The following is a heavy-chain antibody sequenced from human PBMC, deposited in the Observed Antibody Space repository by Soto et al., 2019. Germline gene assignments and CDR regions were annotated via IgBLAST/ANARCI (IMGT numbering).Heavy chain of an antibody. Sequence: QLQLQESGPGLVKPSETLSLTCTVSGGSISSSSYYWGWIRQPPGKGLEWIGSIYYSGSTYYNPSLKSRVTISVDTSKNQFSLKLSSVTAADTAVYYCARQGVVVPAAMYPVNNWFDPWGQGTLVTVSS. CDR3: ARQGVVVPAAMYPVNNWFDP. V-gene: IGHV4-39*01. CDR2: IYYSGST. J-gene: IGHJ5*02. D-gene: IGHD2-2*01. CDR1: GGSISSSSYY.